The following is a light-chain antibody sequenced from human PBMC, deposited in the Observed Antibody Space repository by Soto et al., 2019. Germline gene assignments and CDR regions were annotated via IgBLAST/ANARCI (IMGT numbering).Light chain of an antibody. CDR2: AAS. CDR3: QQRSNWPLT. Sequence: EIVLTQSPGTLSLSPGERATLSCRASQSVSSSYLAWYQQKPGQAPRLLVSAASNRATGIPARFSGSGSGTDFTLTISRLEPEDFAVYYCQQRSNWPLTFGGGTKVDIK. J-gene: IGKJ4*01. V-gene: IGKV3D-20*02. CDR1: QSVSSSY.